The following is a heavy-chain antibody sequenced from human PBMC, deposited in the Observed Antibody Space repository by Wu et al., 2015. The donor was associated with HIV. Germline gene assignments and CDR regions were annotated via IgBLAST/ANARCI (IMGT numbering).Heavy chain of an antibody. J-gene: IGHJ6*02. CDR1: GYTFTSYD. Sequence: QVQLVQSGAEVKKPGASVKVSCKASGYTFTSYDINWVRQATGQGLEWMGWMNPNSGNTGYAQKFQGRVTMTRNTSISTAYMELSSLRSEDTAVYYCARESIAVAGIYYYGMDVWAKGPRSPSP. CDR3: ARESIAVAGIYYYGMDV. CDR2: MNPNSGNT. V-gene: IGHV1-8*01. D-gene: IGHD6-19*01.